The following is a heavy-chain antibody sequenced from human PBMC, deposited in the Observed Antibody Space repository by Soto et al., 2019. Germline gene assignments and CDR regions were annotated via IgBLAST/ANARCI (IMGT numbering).Heavy chain of an antibody. D-gene: IGHD3-10*01. Sequence: QVQLQESGPGLVKPSDTLSLTCTVSGGSISSYYWSWIRQPPGKGLEWIGYIYHRGTTNYSPSLKSRVTISAVMSKNQFSLKLSSVTAADTAVYYCASAIRRGGGFDYWGQGTLVTVSS. V-gene: IGHV4-59*07. CDR3: ASAIRRGGGFDY. CDR1: GGSISSYY. J-gene: IGHJ4*02. CDR2: IYHRGTT.